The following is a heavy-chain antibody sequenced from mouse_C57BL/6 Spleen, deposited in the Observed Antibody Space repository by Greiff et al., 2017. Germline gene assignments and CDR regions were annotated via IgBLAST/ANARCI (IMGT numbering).Heavy chain of an antibody. CDR3: ARSRGYSNPFDY. V-gene: IGHV1-39*01. CDR1: GYSFTDYN. Sequence: VHVKQSGPELVKPGASVKISCKASGYSFTDYNMNWVKQSNGKSLEWIGVINPNYGTTSYNQKFKGKATLTVDQSSSTAYMQLNSLTSEDSAVYYCARSRGYSNPFDYWGQGTTLTVSS. J-gene: IGHJ2*01. CDR2: INPNYGTT. D-gene: IGHD2-5*01.